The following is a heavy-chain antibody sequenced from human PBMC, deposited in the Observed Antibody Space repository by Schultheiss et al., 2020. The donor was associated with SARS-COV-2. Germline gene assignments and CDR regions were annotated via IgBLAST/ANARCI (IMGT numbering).Heavy chain of an antibody. CDR3: AKRETDVVVIAIDGDYYYGMDV. CDR1: GFTFSSYG. V-gene: IGHV3-30*18. J-gene: IGHJ6*02. CDR2: ISYDGSNK. Sequence: GGSLRLSCAASGFTFSSYGMHWVRQAPGKGLEWVAVISYDGSNKYYADSVKGRFTISRDNSKNTLYLQMNSLRAEDTAVYYCAKRETDVVVIAIDGDYYYGMDVWGQGTTVTVSS. D-gene: IGHD2-21*01.